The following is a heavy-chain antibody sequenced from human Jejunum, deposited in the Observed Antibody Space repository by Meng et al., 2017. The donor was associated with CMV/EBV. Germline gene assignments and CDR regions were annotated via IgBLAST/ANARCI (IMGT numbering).Heavy chain of an antibody. CDR3: ARDALREGYFDL. CDR2: IHPSGST. J-gene: IGHJ2*01. V-gene: IGHV4-34*01. Sequence: QVQLLQWGSGLLKPSETLSLTCGVYGGSLSNYYWSCIRQSPGKGLEWIGEIHPSGSTYYNPSLNSRVTMSVDTSKNQFSLNLRSVTAADTAVYHCARDALREGYFDLWGRGTLVTVSS. D-gene: IGHD2-8*01. CDR1: GGSLSNYY.